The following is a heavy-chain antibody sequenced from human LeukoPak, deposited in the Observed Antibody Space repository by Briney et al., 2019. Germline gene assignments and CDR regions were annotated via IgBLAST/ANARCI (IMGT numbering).Heavy chain of an antibody. CDR3: ARDLGAVGSGSPFEVGY. V-gene: IGHV4-4*07. CDR2: FYTSGST. D-gene: IGHD3-10*01. Sequence: PSETLSLTCTVSGGSINSYYWSWIRQPAGKGLEWIGRFYTSGSTNYNPSLKSRVTMSVDTSKNQFSLNLSSVTAADTAVYYCARDLGAVGSGSPFEVGYWGQGSLVTVSS. CDR1: GGSINSYY. J-gene: IGHJ4*02.